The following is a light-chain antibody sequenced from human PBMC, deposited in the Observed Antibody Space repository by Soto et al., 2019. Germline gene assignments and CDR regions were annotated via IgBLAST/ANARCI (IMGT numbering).Light chain of an antibody. J-gene: IGLJ3*02. CDR3: AARDDSLNGRV. CDR1: SSNIGSNT. Sequence: QSVLTQPPSAPGTPGQRVTISCSGSSSNIGSNTVNWYQQLPGMAPKLLIYSNNQRPSGVPDRFSGSKSGTSASLAISGLQSEDEADYYCAARDDSLNGRVFGGGTKLTVL. CDR2: SNN. V-gene: IGLV1-44*01.